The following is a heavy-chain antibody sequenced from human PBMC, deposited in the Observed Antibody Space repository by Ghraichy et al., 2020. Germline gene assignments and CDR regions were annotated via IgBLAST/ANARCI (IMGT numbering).Heavy chain of an antibody. V-gene: IGHV3-15*01. CDR3: TPQPRWYVVVTAT. J-gene: IGHJ4*02. Sequence: GGSLRLSCAASGFTFSNAWMSWVRQAPGKGLEWVGRIKSKTDGGTTDYAAPVKGRFTISRDDSKNTLYLQMNSLKTEDTAVYYCTPQPRWYVVVTATWGQGTLVTVSS. D-gene: IGHD2-21*02. CDR1: GFTFSNAW. CDR2: IKSKTDGGTT.